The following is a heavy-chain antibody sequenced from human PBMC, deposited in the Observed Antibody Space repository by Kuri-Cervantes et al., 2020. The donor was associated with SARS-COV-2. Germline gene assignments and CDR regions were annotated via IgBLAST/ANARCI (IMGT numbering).Heavy chain of an antibody. Sequence: GGSLRLSCAASGFAFSSHSMTWLRQAPGRELEWVSAISGNSVWIYYADSVKGRFTISRDNSKNIVYLQMNSLGADDTAVYYCGPFSRYAYDCDKWGQGTLVTVSS. CDR2: ISGNSVWI. D-gene: IGHD3-9*01. CDR1: GFAFSSHS. J-gene: IGHJ4*02. CDR3: GPFSRYAYDCDK. V-gene: IGHV3-23*01.